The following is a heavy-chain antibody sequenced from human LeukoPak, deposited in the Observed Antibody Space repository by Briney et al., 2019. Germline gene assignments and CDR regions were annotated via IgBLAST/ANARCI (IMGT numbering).Heavy chain of an antibody. Sequence: GGSLRLSCAASGFTFSSYWMHWVRQAPGKGLEWVGNIKQDGSDKNYMDSVKGRFTISRDNTKNSVYLQMSSLRAEDTAVYYCAREVWGPEYWGQGTLVTVSS. J-gene: IGHJ4*02. CDR1: GFTFSSYW. CDR2: IKQDGSDK. CDR3: AREVWGPEY. V-gene: IGHV3-7*01. D-gene: IGHD1-14*01.